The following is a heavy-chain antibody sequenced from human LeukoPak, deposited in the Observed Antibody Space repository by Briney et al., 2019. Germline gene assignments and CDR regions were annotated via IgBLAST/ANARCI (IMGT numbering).Heavy chain of an antibody. J-gene: IGHJ4*02. CDR3: ARGTTIFGVVSLDY. D-gene: IGHD3-3*01. CDR1: GYTFTSYD. V-gene: IGHV1-8*03. Sequence: ASVKVSCKASGYTFTSYDINWVRQATGQGLEWMGWMNPNSGNTGYAQKFQGRVTITRNTSISTAYMELSSLRSEDTAVYYCARGTTIFGVVSLDYWGQGTLVTVSS. CDR2: MNPNSGNT.